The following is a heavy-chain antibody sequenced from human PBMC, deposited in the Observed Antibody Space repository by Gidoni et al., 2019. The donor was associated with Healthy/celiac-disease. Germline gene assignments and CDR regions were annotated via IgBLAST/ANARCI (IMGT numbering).Heavy chain of an antibody. J-gene: IGHJ5*02. Sequence: QVQLVQSGAEVKKPGASVKVPCKESGYTCTSYDINWVRQATGQGLEGMGWMNPNSGTTGYAQKFQGRVTMTRNTSIRTAYMELSSLRSEDTAVYYCARGPSLVVVAATPGWFDPWGQGTLVTVSS. V-gene: IGHV1-8*01. CDR1: GYTCTSYD. CDR2: MNPNSGTT. CDR3: ARGPSLVVVAATPGWFDP. D-gene: IGHD2-15*01.